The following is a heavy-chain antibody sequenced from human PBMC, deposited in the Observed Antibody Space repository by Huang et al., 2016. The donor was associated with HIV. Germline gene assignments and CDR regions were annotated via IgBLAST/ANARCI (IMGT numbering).Heavy chain of an antibody. J-gene: IGHJ5*02. D-gene: IGHD3-3*01. CDR2: LDAIEGGT. CDR1: GKSVSEVA. V-gene: IGHV1-24*01. CDR3: VTSRKTISGGRVGWFDP. Sequence: QVQLVQFGAEVKKPGASVKVSCKVSGKSVSEVAMHWGRQAPGKGLEWMGGLDAIEGGTVYPQKFQGRGSMTEDTSTDTAYMELSGLRSDDTAVYYCVTSRKTISGGRVGWFDPWGQGTLVTVSS.